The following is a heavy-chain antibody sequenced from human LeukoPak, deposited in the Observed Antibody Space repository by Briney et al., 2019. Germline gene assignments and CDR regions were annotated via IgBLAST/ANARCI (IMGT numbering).Heavy chain of an antibody. J-gene: IGHJ4*02. CDR3: ARHFSSWDGEDFDY. D-gene: IGHD6-13*01. Sequence: PSQTLSLTCAVSGGSISSGGYSWSWIRQPPGKGPEWIGYIYYSGSTNYNPSLKSRVTISVDTSKNQFSLKLSSVTAADTAVYYCARHFSSWDGEDFDYWGQGTLVTVSS. CDR1: GGSISSGGYS. V-gene: IGHV4-30-4*07. CDR2: IYYSGST.